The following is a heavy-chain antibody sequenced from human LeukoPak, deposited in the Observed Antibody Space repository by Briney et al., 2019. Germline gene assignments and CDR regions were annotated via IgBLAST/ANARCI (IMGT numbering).Heavy chain of an antibody. CDR1: GYTFTGYY. CDR3: ARDLGYGSGSYNYFDY. Sequence: ASVKVSRKASGYTFTGYYMHWVRQAPGQGLEWMGGTIPFFGTAIYAQKFQGRVTITADESTSTAYMELSSLRSEDTAVYYCARDLGYGSGSYNYFDYWGQGTLVTVSS. D-gene: IGHD3-10*01. V-gene: IGHV1-69*13. CDR2: TIPFFGTA. J-gene: IGHJ4*02.